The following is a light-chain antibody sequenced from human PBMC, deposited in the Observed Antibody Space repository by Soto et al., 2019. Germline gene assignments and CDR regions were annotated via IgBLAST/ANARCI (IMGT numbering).Light chain of an antibody. CDR3: QQYGSFFT. CDR1: QSVSSSY. Sequence: EIVLTQSPGTLSLSPGERATLSCRASQSVSSSYLAWYQQKPGQAPRLLIYGASSRATGIPDRFSGSGSGTDFTLTISRLEPEDVAVYYCQQYGSFFTFGPGTKVDIK. V-gene: IGKV3-20*01. J-gene: IGKJ3*01. CDR2: GAS.